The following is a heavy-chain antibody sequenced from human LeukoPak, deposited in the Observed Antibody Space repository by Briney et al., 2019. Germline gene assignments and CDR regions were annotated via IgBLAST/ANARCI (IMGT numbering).Heavy chain of an antibody. CDR2: IHYREST. V-gene: IGHV4-59*08. J-gene: IGHJ3*02. D-gene: IGHD6-13*01. CDR1: GGSISGYY. CDR3: ARHYGSSSWYKADAFDI. Sequence: SETLSLTCILSGGSISGYYWSWIRQPPGKGLEWIGYIHYRESTNYNPSLKSRVTISVDTSKNQFSLKLSSVAAADTAVYYCARHYGSSSWYKADAFDIWGQGTMVTVSS.